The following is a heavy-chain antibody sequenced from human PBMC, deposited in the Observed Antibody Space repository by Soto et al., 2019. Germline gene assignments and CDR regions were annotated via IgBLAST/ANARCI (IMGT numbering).Heavy chain of an antibody. J-gene: IGHJ1*01. CDR3: AKGSDYCDSSGHNLEYFHH. CDR2: ISGSGGSA. D-gene: IGHD3-22*01. CDR1: GFTFSSSA. V-gene: IGHV3-23*01. Sequence: SLRLSCAASGFTFSSSAMSWVRQAPGKGLEWVSAISGSGGSAYYADSVRGRFTISRDNSKNTLYLQVNSLRAEDTAVYFCAKGSDYCDSSGHNLEYFHHWGKGTLVTVAS.